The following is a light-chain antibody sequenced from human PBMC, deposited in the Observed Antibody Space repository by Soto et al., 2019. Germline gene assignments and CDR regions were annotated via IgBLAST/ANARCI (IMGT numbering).Light chain of an antibody. CDR3: RPYAGSNNNV. CDR1: TSDVGGYNY. V-gene: IGLV2-8*01. J-gene: IGLJ1*01. CDR2: KFS. Sequence: QSALPQPPSASGSPGQSVTISCTGTTSDVGGYNYVSWYQQHPGKAPKLMMYKFSKRPSGVPDRVSGPKSGNKASLSVSGLQAVGEGVDDGRPYAGSNNNVFGTGTKLNVL.